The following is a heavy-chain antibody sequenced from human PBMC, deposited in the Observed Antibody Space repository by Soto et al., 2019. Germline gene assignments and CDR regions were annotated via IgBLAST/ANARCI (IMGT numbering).Heavy chain of an antibody. CDR1: GYTFTSYG. CDR2: ISAYNGNT. Sequence: VASVKVSCKASGYTFTSYGISWVRQAPGQGLEWMGWISAYNGNTNYAQKLQGRVTMTTDTSTSTAYMELRSLRSDDTAVYYCARGVLSMVRGVIGAFDIWGQGTMVTVSS. V-gene: IGHV1-18*01. CDR3: ARGVLSMVRGVIGAFDI. J-gene: IGHJ3*02. D-gene: IGHD3-10*01.